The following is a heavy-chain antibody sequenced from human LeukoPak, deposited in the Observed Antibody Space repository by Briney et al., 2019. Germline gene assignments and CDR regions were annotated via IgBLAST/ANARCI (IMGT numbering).Heavy chain of an antibody. V-gene: IGHV4-59*01. CDR2: IYYSGST. CDR1: GGSISSYY. CDR3: ARDYGSGSYYYSMDV. Sequence: SETLSLTCTVSGGSISSYYWSWIRQPPGKGLEWIGYIYYSGSTNYNPSLKSRVTISVDTSKNQFSLKLSSVTAADTAVYYCARDYGSGSYYYSMDVWGQGTTVTVSS. D-gene: IGHD3-10*01. J-gene: IGHJ6*02.